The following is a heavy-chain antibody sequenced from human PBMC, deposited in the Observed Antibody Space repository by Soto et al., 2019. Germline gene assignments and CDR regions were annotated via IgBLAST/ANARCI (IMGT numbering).Heavy chain of an antibody. V-gene: IGHV3-66*01. CDR1: GFTVSSNY. CDR3: ARFRRNYYGSGSYGSSYFDY. CDR2: IYIGGST. D-gene: IGHD3-10*01. J-gene: IGHJ4*02. Sequence: PGGSLRLSCSASGFTVSSNYMTWVRQAPGKGLEWVSVIYIGGSTYYADSVKGRFTISRDISKNTLYLQMNSLRAEDTAVYYCARFRRNYYGSGSYGSSYFDYWGQGTLVTVSS.